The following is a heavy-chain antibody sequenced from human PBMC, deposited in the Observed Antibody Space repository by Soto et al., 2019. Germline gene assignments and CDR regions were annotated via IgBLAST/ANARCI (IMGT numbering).Heavy chain of an antibody. D-gene: IGHD3-10*01. CDR1: GFTFSSYG. V-gene: IGHV3-30*18. CDR3: AKDGSITMVRGVIKWYFDL. CDR2: ISYDGSNK. Sequence: QVQLVESGGGVVQPGRSLRLSCAASGFTFSSYGMHWVRQAPGKGLEWVAVISYDGSNKYYADSVKGRFTISRDNSKNTLYLQRNSLRAEDTAVYYCAKDGSITMVRGVIKWYFDLWGRGTLVTVSS. J-gene: IGHJ2*01.